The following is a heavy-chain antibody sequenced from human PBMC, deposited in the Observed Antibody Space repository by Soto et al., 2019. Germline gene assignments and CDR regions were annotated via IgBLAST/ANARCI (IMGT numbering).Heavy chain of an antibody. D-gene: IGHD5-18*01. V-gene: IGHV3-21*01. Sequence: GGSLRLSCAASGFTFSSYSMNWVRQAPGKGLEWVSSISSSSSSYIYYADSVKGRFTISRDNAKNSLYLQMNSLRAEDTAVYYCAREPRGYSYGLPLDYWGQGTLVTVSS. J-gene: IGHJ4*02. CDR2: ISSSSSSYI. CDR1: GFTFSSYS. CDR3: AREPRGYSYGLPLDY.